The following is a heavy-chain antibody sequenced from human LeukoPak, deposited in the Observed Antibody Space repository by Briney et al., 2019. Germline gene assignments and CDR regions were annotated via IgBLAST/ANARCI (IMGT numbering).Heavy chain of an antibody. J-gene: IGHJ4*02. CDR3: ARWLQLPSYFDY. D-gene: IGHD5-24*01. Sequence: GGSLRLSCAAAGFTFSSYWMSWVRQAPGKGLEWVANIKQDGSEKYYVDCVRGRFPSSRHNAKNSLYLQMNSLRAEDTAVYYCARWLQLPSYFDYWGQGTLVTVSS. CDR2: IKQDGSEK. V-gene: IGHV3-7*01. CDR1: GFTFSSYW.